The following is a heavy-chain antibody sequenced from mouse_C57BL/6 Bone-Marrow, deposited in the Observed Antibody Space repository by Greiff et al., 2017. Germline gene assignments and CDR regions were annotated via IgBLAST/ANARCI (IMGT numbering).Heavy chain of an antibody. Sequence: VLLVESGAELARPGASVKLSCKASGYTFTSYGISWVKQRTGQGLEWIGEIYPRSGNTYYNEKFKGKATLTADKSSSTAYMELRSLTSEDSAVXFFGGRGGYYGNRSGFAYWGQGTLVTVSS. J-gene: IGHJ3*01. V-gene: IGHV1-81*01. CDR2: IYPRSGNT. CDR1: GYTFTSYG. CDR3: GGRGGYYGNRSGFAY. D-gene: IGHD1-1*01.